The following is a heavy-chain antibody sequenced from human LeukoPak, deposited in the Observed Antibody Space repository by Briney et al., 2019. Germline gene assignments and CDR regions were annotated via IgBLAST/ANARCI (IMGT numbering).Heavy chain of an antibody. V-gene: IGHV7-4-1*02. CDR3: ARGGAGIAVAGTAFAAFDI. Sequence: GASVKVSCKASGYTFTGYYMHWVRQAPGQGLEWMGWINTNTGNPTYAQGFTGRFVFSLDTSVSTAYLQISSLKAEDTAVYYCARGGAGIAVAGTAFAAFDIWGQGTMVTVSS. J-gene: IGHJ3*02. CDR2: INTNTGNP. CDR1: GYTFTGYY. D-gene: IGHD6-19*01.